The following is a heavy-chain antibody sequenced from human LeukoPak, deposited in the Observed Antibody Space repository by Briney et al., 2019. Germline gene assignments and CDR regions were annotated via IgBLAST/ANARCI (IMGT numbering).Heavy chain of an antibody. V-gene: IGHV3-23*01. CDR3: AKDRSGSYDY. CDR2: ISGSGVTT. Sequence: GGSLRHSCVASGFTFSSYAMSWVRQAPGKGLEWVSAISGSGVTTYYADSVKGRFTISRDNSKNTLYLQMNSLRAEDTAVYYCAKDRSGSYDYWGQGTLVTVSS. D-gene: IGHD1-26*01. J-gene: IGHJ4*02. CDR1: GFTFSSYA.